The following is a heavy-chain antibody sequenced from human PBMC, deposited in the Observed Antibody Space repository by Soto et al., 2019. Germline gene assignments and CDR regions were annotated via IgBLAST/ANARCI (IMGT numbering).Heavy chain of an antibody. CDR1: GGSISSGGYY. J-gene: IGHJ5*02. V-gene: IGHV4-31*03. D-gene: IGHD6-13*01. CDR3: ARDNRVAAAGRGEFDP. Sequence: QVQLQESGPGLVKPSQTLSLTCPVSGGSISSGGYYWSWIRQHPGKGLEWIGYIYYSGSTYYNPSLKSRVTISVDTSKNQFSLKLSSVTAADTAVYYCARDNRVAAAGRGEFDPWGQGTLVTVSS. CDR2: IYYSGST.